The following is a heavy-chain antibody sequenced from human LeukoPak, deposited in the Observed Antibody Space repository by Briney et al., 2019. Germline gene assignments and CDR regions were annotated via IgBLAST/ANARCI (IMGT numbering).Heavy chain of an antibody. CDR3: ARGRGYSGYDPPYYFDY. D-gene: IGHD5-12*01. J-gene: IGHJ4*02. CDR1: GGTFSSYA. CDR2: IIPIFGTA. Sequence: SVKVSCKASGGTFSSYAISWVRQAPGQGLEWMGGIIPIFGTANYAQKFQGRVTITADESTSTAYMELSRLRPEDTAVYYCARGRGYSGYDPPYYFDYWSQGTLVTVSS. V-gene: IGHV1-69*01.